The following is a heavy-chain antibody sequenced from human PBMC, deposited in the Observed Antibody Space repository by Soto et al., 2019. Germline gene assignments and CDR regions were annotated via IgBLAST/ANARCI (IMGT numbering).Heavy chain of an antibody. Sequence: PSETLSLTCAVYGGSFSGYYWSWIRQSPDKGLEWLGYVFYGGTDYNPSLEGRVSMSVETPKSQFSLKLTSVTAADTAVYYCASYRGAFYFDSWGQGIQVTVSS. V-gene: IGHV4-34*10. J-gene: IGHJ4*02. CDR3: ASYRGAFYFDS. CDR1: GGSFSGYY. D-gene: IGHD3-16*01. CDR2: VFYGGT.